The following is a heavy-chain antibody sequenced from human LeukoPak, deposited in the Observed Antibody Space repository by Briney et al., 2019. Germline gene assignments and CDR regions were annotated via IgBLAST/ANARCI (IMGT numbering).Heavy chain of an antibody. V-gene: IGHV4-39*01. Sequence: SETLSLTCTVSGGSISSSSYYWGWIRQPPGKGLEWIGSIYYSGSTYYNPSLKSRVTISVDTSKNQFSLKLSSVTAADTAVYYCARLKAITIFGVVIRQGAVYNWFDPWGQGTLVTVSS. CDR3: ARLKAITIFGVVIRQGAVYNWFDP. D-gene: IGHD3-3*01. J-gene: IGHJ5*02. CDR1: GGSISSSSYY. CDR2: IYYSGST.